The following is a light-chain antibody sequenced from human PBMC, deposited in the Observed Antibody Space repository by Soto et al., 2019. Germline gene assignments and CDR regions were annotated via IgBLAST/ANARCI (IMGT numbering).Light chain of an antibody. V-gene: IGKV1-8*01. CDR3: QQYYSYPPNT. Sequence: AIRMTQSPSSLSASTGARVTITCRASQGISSYLAWYQQKPGKAPKLLIYAASTLQSGVPSRFSGSGSGTDFTLTISCLQSEDFATYYCQQYYSYPPNTFGQGTKLEIK. J-gene: IGKJ2*01. CDR1: QGISSY. CDR2: AAS.